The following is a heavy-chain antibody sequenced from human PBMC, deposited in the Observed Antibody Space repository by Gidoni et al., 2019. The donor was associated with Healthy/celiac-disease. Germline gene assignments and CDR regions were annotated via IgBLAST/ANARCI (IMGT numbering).Heavy chain of an antibody. D-gene: IGHD3-10*01. CDR3: VKPGILGEPTDY. V-gene: IGHV3-64D*06. J-gene: IGHJ4*02. CDR2: ISSNGGST. CDR1: GFTFSSYA. Sequence: EVQLVESGGGLVQPGGSVRLSCSASGFTFSSYAMHWVRQAPGQGLEYVSAISSNGGSTYYADSVKGRFTISRDNSKNTLYLQMSSLRAEDTAVYYCVKPGILGEPTDYWGQGTLVTVSS.